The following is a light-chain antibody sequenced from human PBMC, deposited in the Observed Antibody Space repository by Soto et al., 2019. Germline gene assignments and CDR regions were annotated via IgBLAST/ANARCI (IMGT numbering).Light chain of an antibody. Sequence: SALTQPASVSGSPGQSITISCTGTSSDVGSYKFVSWYQQHPGKAPKLMIYEGSKRPSGVSSRFSGSKSGNTASLTISGLQAEDEGDYHCCSYAGSSTLVFGGGTKLTVL. CDR1: SSDVGSYKF. V-gene: IGLV2-23*01. J-gene: IGLJ3*02. CDR3: CSYAGSSTLV. CDR2: EGS.